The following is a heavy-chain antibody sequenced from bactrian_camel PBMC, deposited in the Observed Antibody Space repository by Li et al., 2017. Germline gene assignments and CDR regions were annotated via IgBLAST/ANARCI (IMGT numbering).Heavy chain of an antibody. D-gene: IGHD3*01. Sequence: HVQLVESGGGSVQAGGSLRLSCATFGFTFRDTRMAWVRQAQGKGLEWVASINPGGDRTYYLDSVKGRFTISRDNAKTTLFLEMNSLEPDDTAMYYCATGVYCANVLSPSEYDTWGQGTQVTVS. CDR1: GFTFRDTR. CDR3: ATGVYCANVLSPSEYDT. J-gene: IGHJ4*01. V-gene: IGHV3S1*01. CDR2: INPGGDRT.